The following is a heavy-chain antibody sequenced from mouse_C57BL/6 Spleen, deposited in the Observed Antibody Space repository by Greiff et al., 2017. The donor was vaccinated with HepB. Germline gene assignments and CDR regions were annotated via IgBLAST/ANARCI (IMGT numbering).Heavy chain of an antibody. CDR2: IDPENGDT. CDR1: GFNIKDDY. J-gene: IGHJ2*01. Sequence: EVQLQQSGAELVRPGASVKLSCTASGFNIKDDYMHWVKQRHEQGLEWIGWIDPENGDTEYASKFQGKATITADTSSNTAYLQLSSLTSEDTAVYYCTRYYGSPYCFDYRGQGTTLTVSS. D-gene: IGHD1-1*01. V-gene: IGHV14-4*01. CDR3: TRYYGSPYCFDY.